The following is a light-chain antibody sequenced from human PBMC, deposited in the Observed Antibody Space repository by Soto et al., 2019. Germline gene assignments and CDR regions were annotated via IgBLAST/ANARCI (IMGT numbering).Light chain of an antibody. CDR2: SNN. J-gene: IGLJ1*01. CDR1: SSNIGSNT. CDR3: AAWDDSLNGPV. Sequence: QSVLTQPPSASGTPGQRVTISCSGSSSNIGSNTVNWYQPLPGTAPNLLIYSNNQRPSGVPDRVSGSKSGTSASLAISGLQSEDEADYYCAAWDDSLNGPVFGTGTKLTVL. V-gene: IGLV1-44*01.